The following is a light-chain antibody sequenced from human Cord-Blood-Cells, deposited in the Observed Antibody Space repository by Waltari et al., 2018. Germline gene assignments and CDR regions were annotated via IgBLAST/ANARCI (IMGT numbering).Light chain of an antibody. J-gene: IGLJ3*02. Sequence: NFMLTQPHSVSESPGKTVTISCTRSSGSIASNYVQWYQQRPGRAPPTVIYEDNQRPSGVPERFSGSIDSSSNSASLTISGLKTEDEADYYCQSYDSSNQVFGGGTKLTVL. CDR1: SGSIASNY. CDR2: EDN. V-gene: IGLV6-57*03. CDR3: QSYDSSNQV.